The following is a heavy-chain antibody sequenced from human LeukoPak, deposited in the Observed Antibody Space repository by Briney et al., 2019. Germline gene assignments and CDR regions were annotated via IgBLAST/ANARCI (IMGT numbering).Heavy chain of an antibody. D-gene: IGHD6-19*01. CDR3: ARDSSGWYSNFDY. J-gene: IGHJ4*02. V-gene: IGHV4-59*01. CDR2: IYYSGST. Sequence: SETLSLTCTVSGGSISSYYWSWIRQPPGKGLEWIGYIYYSGSTNYNPSLKSRVTISVDTSKNQFSLKLSSVTAADTAVYYCARDSSGWYSNFDYWGQGTLVTVSS. CDR1: GGSISSYY.